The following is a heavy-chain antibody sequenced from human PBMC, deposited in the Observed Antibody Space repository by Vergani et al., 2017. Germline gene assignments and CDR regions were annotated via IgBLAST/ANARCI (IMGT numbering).Heavy chain of an antibody. D-gene: IGHD1-26*01. CDR3: ARDRDSGSYWRPYYFDY. J-gene: IGHJ4*02. CDR1: GGTFSSYA. V-gene: IGHV1-69*01. CDR2: IIPIFGTA. Sequence: QVQLVQSGAEVKKPGSSMKVSCKASGGTFSSYAISWVRQAPGQGLEWMGGIIPIFGTANYAQKFQGRVTITADESTSTAYMELSSLRSEDTAVYYCARDRDSGSYWRPYYFDYWGQGTLVTVSS.